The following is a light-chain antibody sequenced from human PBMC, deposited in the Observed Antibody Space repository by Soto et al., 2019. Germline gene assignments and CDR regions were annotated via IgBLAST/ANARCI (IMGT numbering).Light chain of an antibody. J-gene: IGKJ3*01. Sequence: DIQMTQSPSSLSASLGDRVTITCQASQDVRDYLNWFRQKPGKAPKLLIYDVSNLETGVPSRFSASGSGTFFTFTISSLQAEDFATYYCQQYHNVPFTFGPGTKVDVK. CDR1: QDVRDY. V-gene: IGKV1-33*01. CDR2: DVS. CDR3: QQYHNVPFT.